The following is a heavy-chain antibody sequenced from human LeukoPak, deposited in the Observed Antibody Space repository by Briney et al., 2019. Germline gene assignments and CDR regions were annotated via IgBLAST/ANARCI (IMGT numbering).Heavy chain of an antibody. D-gene: IGHD3-22*01. V-gene: IGHV4-59*08. J-gene: IGHJ4*02. CDR3: ARYYYDSSVKGDYFDY. CDR2: IYYSGST. Sequence: PSETLSLTCTVSGGSISSYYWSWIRQPPGKGLEWIGYIYYSGSTNYNPSLKSRVTISVDTSKNQFSLKLSSVTAADTAVYYCARYYYDSSVKGDYFDYWGQGTPVTVSS. CDR1: GGSISSYY.